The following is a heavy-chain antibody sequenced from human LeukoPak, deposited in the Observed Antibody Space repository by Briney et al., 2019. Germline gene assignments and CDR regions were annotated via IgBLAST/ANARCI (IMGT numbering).Heavy chain of an antibody. J-gene: IGHJ4*02. CDR2: IYTSGST. CDR3: ARGWIANRLYFDY. D-gene: IGHD2-21*01. CDR1: GGSISSGSYY. Sequence: SQTLSLTXTVSGGSISSGSYYWSRIGQPAGKGLEWIGRIYTSGSTNYNPSLKSRVTISVDTSKNQFSLKLSSVTAADTAVYYCARGWIANRLYFDYWGQGTLVTVSS. V-gene: IGHV4-61*02.